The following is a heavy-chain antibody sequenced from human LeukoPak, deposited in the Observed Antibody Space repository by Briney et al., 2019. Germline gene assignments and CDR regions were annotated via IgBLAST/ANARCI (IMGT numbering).Heavy chain of an antibody. J-gene: IGHJ4*02. Sequence: PSETLSLTCAVSGGSISSSTWWSWVRLPPGKGLEWIGGIFPSGSTNFNPSLKSRLTMSVDESKNEFSLKLTSVTAADTAVYYCASGGLVSRYLDHWGQGTLVTVSS. D-gene: IGHD3-9*01. CDR3: ASGGLVSRYLDH. CDR1: GGSISSSTW. CDR2: IFPSGST. V-gene: IGHV4-4*02.